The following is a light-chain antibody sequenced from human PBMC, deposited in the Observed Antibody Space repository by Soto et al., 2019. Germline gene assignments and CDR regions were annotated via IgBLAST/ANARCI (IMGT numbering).Light chain of an antibody. Sequence: QYALTQPPSASGTPGQRVTISCSGSSSNIESNTVTWYQQLPGTAPKLVIYSNYDRPSGVPDRFSGSTSGTSASLVIRGLQSEDEADYYCAAWDDILNGYVFGGGTKVTVL. CDR2: SNY. CDR1: SSNIESNT. CDR3: AAWDDILNGYV. V-gene: IGLV1-44*01. J-gene: IGLJ1*01.